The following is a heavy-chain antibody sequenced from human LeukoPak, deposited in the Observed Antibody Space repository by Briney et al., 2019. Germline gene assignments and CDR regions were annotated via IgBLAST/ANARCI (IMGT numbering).Heavy chain of an antibody. Sequence: SETLSLTCTVSGGSISSYYWSWIRQPPGKGLEWIGYIYYSGSTNYNPSLKSRVTMSVDTSKNQFSLKLSSVTAADTAVYYCARASNYYDSSGYYYSDAFDIWGQGTMVTVSS. CDR2: IYYSGST. J-gene: IGHJ3*02. CDR3: ARASNYYDSSGYYYSDAFDI. D-gene: IGHD3-22*01. CDR1: GGSISSYY. V-gene: IGHV4-59*12.